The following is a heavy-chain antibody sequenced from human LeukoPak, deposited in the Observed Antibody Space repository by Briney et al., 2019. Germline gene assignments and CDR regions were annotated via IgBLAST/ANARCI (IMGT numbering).Heavy chain of an antibody. V-gene: IGHV3-23*01. J-gene: IGHJ4*02. D-gene: IGHD3-9*01. CDR1: GFTFRSYA. Sequence: SGGSLRLSCAASGFTFRSYAMTWVRQAPGKGLEWVSTISSGSYTTYYADSVKGRFTISRDNSKNTLYLQMDSLKAEDTAIYYCAKPYYDILTGFNYWGQGTLVTVSS. CDR2: ISSGSYTT. CDR3: AKPYYDILTGFNY.